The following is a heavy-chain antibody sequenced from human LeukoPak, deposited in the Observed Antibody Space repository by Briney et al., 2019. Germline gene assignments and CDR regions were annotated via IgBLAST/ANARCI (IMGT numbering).Heavy chain of an antibody. CDR1: GFTFSNAW. CDR2: IKSKTDGGTT. V-gene: IGHV3-15*01. D-gene: IGHD6-19*01. CDR3: TTDRGWYYFDY. J-gene: IGHJ4*02. Sequence: PGGSLRLSCAASGFTFSNAWMSWVRQAPGKGLKWVGRIKSKTDGGTTDYAAPVKGRFTISRDDSKNTLYLQMNSLKTEDTAVYYCTTDRGWYYFDYWGQGTLVTVSS.